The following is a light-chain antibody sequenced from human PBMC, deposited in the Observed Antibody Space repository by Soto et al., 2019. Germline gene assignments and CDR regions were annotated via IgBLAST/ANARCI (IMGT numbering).Light chain of an antibody. CDR3: QHYNIYPWT. Sequence: DIQMTQSPSTLSASVGDRVTITCRASQSISNWLAWYQQKPGKAPKLLIYKASSLESGVPSRFSGSGSGTEFTRTISILQPDDFATYYCQHYNIYPWTFGQGTKVEIK. CDR2: KAS. V-gene: IGKV1-5*03. J-gene: IGKJ1*01. CDR1: QSISNW.